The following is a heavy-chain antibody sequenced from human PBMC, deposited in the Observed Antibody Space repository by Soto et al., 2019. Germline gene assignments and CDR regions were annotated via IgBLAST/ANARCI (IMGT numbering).Heavy chain of an antibody. CDR1: GYPFTKYD. CDR3: ARSPPRVEKNNYAGGWFDP. V-gene: IGHV1-8*01. CDR2: INPNSGNT. Sequence: ASVKFSCKASGYPFTKYDINWVRQATGQGLEWMGWINPNSGNTGYSQKFQGRVTMTRNTSISTAYMELSSLRFDDTAVYYCARSPPRVEKNNYAGGWFDPWGQGTLVTVSS. J-gene: IGHJ5*02. D-gene: IGHD4-4*01.